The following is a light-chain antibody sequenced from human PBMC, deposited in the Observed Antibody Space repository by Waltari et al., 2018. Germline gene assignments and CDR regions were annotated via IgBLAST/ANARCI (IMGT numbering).Light chain of an antibody. CDR3: LQVSSFPVT. V-gene: IGKV1-12*01. CDR2: TAS. J-gene: IGKJ4*01. CDR1: QDIGSW. Sequence: DIQMTQSPSSVSASVGDRVTITCRASQDIGSWLAWYQQKPGKAPNLLIYTASSLESGVPSRFSGSGSGTAFTLTINSLRPEDFATYSCLQVSSFPVTFGGGTKVEV.